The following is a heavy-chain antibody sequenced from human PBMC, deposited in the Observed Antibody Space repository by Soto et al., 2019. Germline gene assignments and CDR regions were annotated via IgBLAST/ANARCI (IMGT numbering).Heavy chain of an antibody. Sequence: VGSLRLSCAASGFTFSSYGMHWVRQAPGKGLEWVAVISYDGSNKYYADSVKGRFTISRDNSKNTLYLQMNSLRAEDTAVYYCAKGVEMATITGMDVWGQGTTVTVSS. CDR3: AKGVEMATITGMDV. CDR1: GFTFSSYG. CDR2: ISYDGSNK. D-gene: IGHD5-12*01. V-gene: IGHV3-30*18. J-gene: IGHJ6*02.